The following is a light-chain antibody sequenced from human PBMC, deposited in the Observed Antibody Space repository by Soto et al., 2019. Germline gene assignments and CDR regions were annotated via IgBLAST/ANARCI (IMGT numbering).Light chain of an antibody. Sequence: ENVLMQSPGTLSLSPGERATLSCRASQSVSSSYLAWYQQKPGQAPRLLIYGASTRATGIPDRFSGSGSGTACTLTISRLEPEDFAVYYCQQYGSSPWTFGQGTKVEIK. CDR3: QQYGSSPWT. CDR1: QSVSSSY. CDR2: GAS. J-gene: IGKJ1*01. V-gene: IGKV3-20*01.